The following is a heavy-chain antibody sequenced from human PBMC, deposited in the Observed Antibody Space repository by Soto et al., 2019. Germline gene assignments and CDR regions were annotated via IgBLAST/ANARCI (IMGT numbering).Heavy chain of an antibody. CDR3: ARDPLGYCSGGSCYSGYYFDY. CDR2: ISYDGSNK. CDR1: GFTFSSYA. Sequence: QVQLVESGGGVVQPGRSLRLSCAASGFTFSSYAMHWVRQAPGKGLEWVAVISYDGSNKYYADSVKGRFTISRDNSKNTLYLQMNSLRAEDTAVYYCARDPLGYCSGGSCYSGYYFDYRGQGTLVTVSS. J-gene: IGHJ4*02. V-gene: IGHV3-30-3*01. D-gene: IGHD2-15*01.